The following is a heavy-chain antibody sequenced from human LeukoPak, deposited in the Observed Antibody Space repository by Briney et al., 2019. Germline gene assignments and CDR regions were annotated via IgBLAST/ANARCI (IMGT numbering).Heavy chain of an antibody. Sequence: ASVKVSCKASGYTFTSYYMHWVRQAPGQGLEWMGIINPSGGSTSCAQKFQGRVTMTRDMSTSTVYMELSSLRPEDTAVYYCARGMRSWRELPPFDYWGQGTLVTVSS. CDR2: INPSGGST. CDR1: GYTFTSYY. V-gene: IGHV1-46*01. J-gene: IGHJ4*02. D-gene: IGHD1-26*01. CDR3: ARGMRSWRELPPFDY.